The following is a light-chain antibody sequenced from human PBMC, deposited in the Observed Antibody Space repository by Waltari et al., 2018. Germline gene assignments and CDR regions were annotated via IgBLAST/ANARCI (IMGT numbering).Light chain of an antibody. Sequence: SSELTQDPAVSVALGQTVRFTCQGDSLRTSYASWYQLKPGQAPVLVIYGKDKRSSGIPDRISGYSSGTTSSLTITGAQAEDEADDYCSSRNGRANQVVFAGGTKVTVL. V-gene: IGLV3-19*01. J-gene: IGLJ3*02. CDR2: GKD. CDR1: SLRTSY. CDR3: SSRNGRANQVV.